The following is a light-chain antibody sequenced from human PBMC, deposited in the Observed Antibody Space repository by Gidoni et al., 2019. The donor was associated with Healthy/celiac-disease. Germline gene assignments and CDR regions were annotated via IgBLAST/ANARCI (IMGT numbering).Light chain of an antibody. CDR1: NIGSKS. CDR2: DDR. J-gene: IGLJ2*01. Sequence: SYVLTQPPSVSVAPGQTARITCGGNNIGSKSVHWYQQKPGQAPVLVVYDDRDRPSGIPERFSGSNSGNTATLTIRRVEAGDEADYYCQVWDSRSDGVVFGGGTKLTVL. V-gene: IGLV3-21*02. CDR3: QVWDSRSDGVV.